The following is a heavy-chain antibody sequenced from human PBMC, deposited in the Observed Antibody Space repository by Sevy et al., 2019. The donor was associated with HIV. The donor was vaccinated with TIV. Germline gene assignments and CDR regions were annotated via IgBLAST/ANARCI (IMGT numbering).Heavy chain of an antibody. CDR3: ARVRFDSGSFYFDY. CDR1: GFTFNDYY. J-gene: IGHJ4*02. V-gene: IGHV3-11*06. CDR2: MISCSSYT. D-gene: IGHD1-26*01. Sequence: GGSLRLSCAASGFTFNDYYMSWIRQAPGKGLEWLAYMISCSSYTNYADSVKGRFTISSDNAKNSLFLQVNSLRAEDTAVYYCARVRFDSGSFYFDYWGQGTLVTVSS.